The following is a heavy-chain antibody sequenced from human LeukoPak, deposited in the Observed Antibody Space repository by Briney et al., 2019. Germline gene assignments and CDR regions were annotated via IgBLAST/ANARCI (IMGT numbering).Heavy chain of an antibody. CDR1: GYTFTSYG. V-gene: IGHV1-18*01. Sequence: ASVKVSCTASGYTFTSYGISWVRQAPGQGLEWMGWISAYNGNTNYAQKLQGRVTMTTDTSTSTAYMELRSLKSDDTAAYYCGTIFGVVANDAFDIWGQGTMVTVSS. D-gene: IGHD3-3*01. CDR2: ISAYNGNT. CDR3: GTIFGVVANDAFDI. J-gene: IGHJ3*02.